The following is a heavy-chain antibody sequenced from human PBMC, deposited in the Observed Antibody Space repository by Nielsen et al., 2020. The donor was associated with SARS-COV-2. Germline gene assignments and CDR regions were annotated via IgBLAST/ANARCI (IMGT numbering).Heavy chain of an antibody. Sequence: WVPQAPGQGLEWMGWISAYNGNTNYAQNPPGRVTMTTDTSTSTAYMELTGLRSDDTAVDYCAREELDRGGGSGPYYYGMDVWGQGTTVTVSS. V-gene: IGHV1-18*01. CDR2: ISAYNGNT. D-gene: IGHD2-15*01. J-gene: IGHJ6*02. CDR3: AREELDRGGGSGPYYYGMDV.